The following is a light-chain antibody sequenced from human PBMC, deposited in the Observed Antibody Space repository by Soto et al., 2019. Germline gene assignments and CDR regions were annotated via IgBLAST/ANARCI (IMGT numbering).Light chain of an antibody. CDR1: QSVGSDL. CDR2: SDS. CDR3: QQYQTSPT. J-gene: IGKJ4*01. V-gene: IGKV3-20*01. Sequence: LLLTQSPGTLSLSPGERATLSCRASQSVGSDLLAWYQQKPGQAPRLLISSDSRRASGIPDRFSGSGSGTDFTLTISRLEAEDSAVYWCQQYQTSPTFGGGTKVEIK.